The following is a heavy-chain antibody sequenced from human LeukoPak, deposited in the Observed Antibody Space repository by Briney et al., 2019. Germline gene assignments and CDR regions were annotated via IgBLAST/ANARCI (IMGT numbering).Heavy chain of an antibody. CDR2: IYYSGST. Sequence: SETLSLTCTVSGGSISSYYWSWIRQPPGKGLEWIGYIYYSGSTNYNPSLKSRVTISVDTSKNQFSLKLSSVTAEDTAVYYCASTIVGPLGYWGQGTLVTVSS. V-gene: IGHV4-59*01. CDR3: ASTIVGPLGY. D-gene: IGHD1-26*01. J-gene: IGHJ4*02. CDR1: GGSISSYY.